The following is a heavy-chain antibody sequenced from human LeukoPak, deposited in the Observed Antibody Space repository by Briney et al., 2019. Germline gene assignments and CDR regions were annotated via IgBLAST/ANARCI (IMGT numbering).Heavy chain of an antibody. V-gene: IGHV1-18*01. CDR3: ARVFSVVAMNNWFDP. J-gene: IGHJ5*02. Sequence: ASVKVSCKASGYTFTSYGISWVRQAPGQGLEWMGWISAYNGNTNYAQKLQGRVTMTTDTSTSTAYMELRSLRSDDTAVYYCARVFSVVAMNNWFDPWGQGTLVTVSS. D-gene: IGHD3-22*01. CDR2: ISAYNGNT. CDR1: GYTFTSYG.